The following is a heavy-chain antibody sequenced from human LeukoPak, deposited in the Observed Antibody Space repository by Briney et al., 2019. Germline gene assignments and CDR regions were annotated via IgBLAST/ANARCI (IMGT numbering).Heavy chain of an antibody. CDR1: GFTFSAYA. D-gene: IGHD3-9*01. CDR2: ISYDGSNK. CDR3: ARGVRYFDWLSYYFDY. Sequence: GGSLRLSCAASGFTFSAYAMHWVRQAPGKGLEWVAVISYDGSNKYYADSVKGRFTISRDNSKNTLYLQMNSLRAEDTAVYYCARGVRYFDWLSYYFDYWGQGTLVTVSS. J-gene: IGHJ4*02. V-gene: IGHV3-30*04.